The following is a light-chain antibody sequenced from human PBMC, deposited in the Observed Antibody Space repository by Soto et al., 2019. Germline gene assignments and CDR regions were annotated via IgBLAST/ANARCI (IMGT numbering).Light chain of an antibody. J-gene: IGKJ1*01. Sequence: DIQMTQSPSTLSGSVGDRVTITCRASQTISSWLAWYQQKPGKAPKLLIYKASTLKSGAPSRFSGSGSGTEFTLTISSLQPDDFATYYCQQYNNYSPWTFGQGTKVDIK. CDR3: QQYNNYSPWT. V-gene: IGKV1-5*03. CDR2: KAS. CDR1: QTISSW.